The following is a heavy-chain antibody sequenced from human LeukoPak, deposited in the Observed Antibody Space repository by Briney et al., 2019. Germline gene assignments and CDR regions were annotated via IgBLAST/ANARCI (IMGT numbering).Heavy chain of an antibody. CDR2: IYTSGST. D-gene: IGHD5-24*01. CDR3: ARTARHEMATIS. CDR1: GGSISSYY. Sequence: SETLSLTCTVSGGSISSYYWSWIRQPAGKGLEWIGRIYTSGSTNYNPSLKSRVTMSVDTSKNQFSLKLSSVTAADTAVYSCARTARHEMATISWGQGTLVTVSS. V-gene: IGHV4-4*07. J-gene: IGHJ4*02.